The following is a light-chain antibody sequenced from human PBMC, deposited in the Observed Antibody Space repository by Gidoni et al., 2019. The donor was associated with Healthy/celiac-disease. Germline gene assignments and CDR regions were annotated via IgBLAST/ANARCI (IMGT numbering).Light chain of an antibody. J-gene: IGKJ3*01. CDR1: QGISSY. CDR3: QQLSSSPLT. CDR2: AAS. Sequence: DIQLTQSPSFLSASVGDRVTITCRASQGISSYLAWYQQKPGKAPKLLIYAASTLQGGVPSRFSGSGSGTEFTLTISSLQPEAFATYSCQQLSSSPLTFXPXTKVDIK. V-gene: IGKV1-9*01.